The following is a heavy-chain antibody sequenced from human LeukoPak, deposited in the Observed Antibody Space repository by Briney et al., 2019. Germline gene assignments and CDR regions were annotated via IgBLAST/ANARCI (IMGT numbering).Heavy chain of an antibody. V-gene: IGHV3-23*01. D-gene: IGHD3-16*02. Sequence: GGSLRLSCSASGFSFSSYTMTWVRQAPGKGPEWVSIISGGGDTTFYTDSVKGRFTISRDNSKNTLYLQMNSPRVEDTAVYYCAKVQYYDYVWGSYRYSFYFDYWGQGTLVTVSS. CDR3: AKVQYYDYVWGSYRYSFYFDY. J-gene: IGHJ4*02. CDR1: GFSFSSYT. CDR2: ISGGGDTT.